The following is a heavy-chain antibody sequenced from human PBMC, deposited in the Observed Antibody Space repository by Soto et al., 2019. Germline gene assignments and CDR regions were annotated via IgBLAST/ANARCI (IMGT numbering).Heavy chain of an antibody. CDR3: ARGSREYIDYYFDY. CDR1: GYTFTSYG. J-gene: IGHJ4*02. D-gene: IGHD3-9*01. V-gene: IGHV1-18*04. Sequence: ASVKVSCKASGYTFTSYGISWVRQAPGQGLEWMGWISAYNDNTKSAQKLQGRVTMTTDTSTSTAYMELRSLRSDDTAVYYCARGSREYIDYYFDYWGQGTLVTVSS. CDR2: ISAYNDNT.